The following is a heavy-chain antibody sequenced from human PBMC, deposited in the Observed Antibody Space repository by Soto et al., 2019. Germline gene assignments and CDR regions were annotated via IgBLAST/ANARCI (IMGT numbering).Heavy chain of an antibody. V-gene: IGHV3-9*01. CDR3: AKDLSGRGWPGGAFNI. Sequence: GGSLRLSCAASGFTFDDYAMHWVRQAPGKGLEWVSGISWNSGSIGYADSVKGRFTISRDNAKNSLYLQMNSLRAKDTALYYCAKDLSGRGWPGGAFNIWGQGTMVTVSS. J-gene: IGHJ3*02. CDR2: ISWNSGSI. CDR1: GFTFDDYA. D-gene: IGHD6-19*01.